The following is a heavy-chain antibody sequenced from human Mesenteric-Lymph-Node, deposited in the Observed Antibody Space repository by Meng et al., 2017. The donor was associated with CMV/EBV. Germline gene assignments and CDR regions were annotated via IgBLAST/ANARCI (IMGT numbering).Heavy chain of an antibody. CDR2: IYWVNDN. CDR1: GFALPTSPVG. V-gene: IGHV2-5*02. J-gene: IGHJ4*02. D-gene: IGHD3-10*01. Sequence: QITFKESGPTLVKPTQTLLLTCPFAGFALPTSPVGVGWILQPPEKALEGLALIYWVNDNRYSPSLKSRLPTTHDTSKNQVVLTMTTMDPVDTATYYCAHRRRYYGSWGGGDFDYWGQGTLVTVSS. CDR3: AHRRRYYGSWGGGDFDY.